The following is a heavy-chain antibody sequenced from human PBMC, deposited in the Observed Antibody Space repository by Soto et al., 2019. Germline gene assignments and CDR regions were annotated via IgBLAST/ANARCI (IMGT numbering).Heavy chain of an antibody. V-gene: IGHV3-7*01. J-gene: IGHJ3*02. D-gene: IGHD2-15*01. CDR2: INQDGREK. CDR1: GFSFSSYW. Sequence: EVQVVESGGGLVQPGGSLRLSCAASGFSFSSYWMSWVRQAPGKGLEWVANINQDGREKYYVDSVKGRFTISRDNANNSLFLQMDSLRAEDTAVYSCAGETVVAVGPARGNAFDIWGQGTMVTVSS. CDR3: AGETVVAVGPARGNAFDI.